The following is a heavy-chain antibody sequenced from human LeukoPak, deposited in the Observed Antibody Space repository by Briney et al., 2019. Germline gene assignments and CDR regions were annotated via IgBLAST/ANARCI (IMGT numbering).Heavy chain of an antibody. CDR2: IRSGSSTI. CDR1: GFTFSTYS. Sequence: PGGSLRLSCAASGFTFSTYSMNWVRQAPGKGLEWVSYIRSGSSTIYYADSVKGRFTISRDNVKNSLYLQMNSLRAEDAAAYYCARGDYYDILTGYYNRDAFDIWGQGTMVTVSS. J-gene: IGHJ3*02. V-gene: IGHV3-48*01. D-gene: IGHD3-9*01. CDR3: ARGDYYDILTGYYNRDAFDI.